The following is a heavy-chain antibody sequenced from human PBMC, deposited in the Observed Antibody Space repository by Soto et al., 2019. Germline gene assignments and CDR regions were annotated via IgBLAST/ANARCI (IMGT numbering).Heavy chain of an antibody. CDR1: GSTFSNGW. CDR2: INSDGSST. J-gene: IGHJ6*02. CDR3: ARDRSYSLDV. Sequence: WGSLRLSCAVSGSTFSNGWMHWFRQAPGKGLVWVSHINSDGSSTNYAHFVKGRFTIARDNAKNTVYLQMNSLRAEDTAVYYCARDRSYSLDVWGQGTTVTVSS. V-gene: IGHV3-74*01.